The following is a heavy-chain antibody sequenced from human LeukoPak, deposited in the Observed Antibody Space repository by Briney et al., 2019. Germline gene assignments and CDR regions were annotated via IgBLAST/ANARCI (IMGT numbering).Heavy chain of an antibody. J-gene: IGHJ4*02. CDR2: ISGSGGST. D-gene: IGHD3-22*01. CDR1: GFTFSSYA. V-gene: IGHV3-23*01. Sequence: GGSLRLSCAASGFTFSSYAMSWVRQAPGKVLEWVSAISGSGGSTYYADSVKGRFTISRDNSKNTLYLQMNSLRAEDTAVYYCAKGVHSSGYYFGYWGQGTLVTVSS. CDR3: AKGVHSSGYYFGY.